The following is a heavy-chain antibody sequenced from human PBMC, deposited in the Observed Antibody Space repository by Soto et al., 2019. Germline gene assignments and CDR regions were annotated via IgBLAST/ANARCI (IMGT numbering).Heavy chain of an antibody. D-gene: IGHD3-9*01. V-gene: IGHV1-2*02. CDR2: INTKTGGT. CDR1: GYIFTGYY. J-gene: IGHJ3*02. Sequence: ASVKVSCKASGYIFTGYYIQWVRQSPGQGLEWMGWINTKTGGTKYAQKFQGRVTMTRDTSINTAYMEVSRLRSDDTAVYYCATDKVAFDMWGQGTMVTVSS. CDR3: ATDKVAFDM.